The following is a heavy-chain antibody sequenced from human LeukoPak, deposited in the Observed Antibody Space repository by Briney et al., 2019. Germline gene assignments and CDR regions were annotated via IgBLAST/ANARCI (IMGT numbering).Heavy chain of an antibody. CDR3: AKRIFGVFHNGIDV. CDR1: GFTFPTYS. V-gene: IGHV3-23*01. Sequence: PGGSLRLSCVASGFTFPTYSMAWVRQAPGKGLDWVSSINAAGDDMYYADSVKGRFSISRDNLENTLYLQMHSLRAEDRAIYYSAKRIFGVFHNGIDVWGQGTAVTVSS. D-gene: IGHD3-3*01. CDR2: INAAGDDM. J-gene: IGHJ6*02.